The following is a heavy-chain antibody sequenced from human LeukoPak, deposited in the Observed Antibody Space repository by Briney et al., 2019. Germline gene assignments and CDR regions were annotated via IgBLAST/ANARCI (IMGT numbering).Heavy chain of an antibody. J-gene: IGHJ3*01. V-gene: IGHV4-59*01. D-gene: IGHD5-18*01. CDR2: IYYSGTT. Sequence: KSSETLSLTRTVSGGSFSSYCWTWIRQPPGKGLEWIGYIYYSGTTVYNPSLTSRVTISIDTSKNQVSLKLSSVTAADTAVYYCARVSGDTAQDAFDFWGQGTMVTVSS. CDR3: ARVSGDTAQDAFDF. CDR1: GGSFSSYC.